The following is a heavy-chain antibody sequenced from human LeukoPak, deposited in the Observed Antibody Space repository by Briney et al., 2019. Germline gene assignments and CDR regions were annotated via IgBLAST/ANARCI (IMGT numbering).Heavy chain of an antibody. J-gene: IGHJ6*02. CDR3: ARERTYYYDSSGYYYPYYYYYGMDV. CDR2: ISSSSSYI. V-gene: IGHV3-21*01. Sequence: GGSLRLSCVASGFTFSSYSMNWVRQAPGKGLEWVSSISSSSSYIYYADSVKGRFTISRDNAKNSLYLQMNSLRAEDTAVYYCARERTYYYDSSGYYYPYYYYYGMDVWGQGTTVTVSS. CDR1: GFTFSSYS. D-gene: IGHD3-22*01.